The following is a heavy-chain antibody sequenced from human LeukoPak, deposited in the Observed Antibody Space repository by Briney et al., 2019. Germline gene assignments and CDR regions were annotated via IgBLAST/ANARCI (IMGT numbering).Heavy chain of an antibody. J-gene: IGHJ4*02. CDR1: GGSISGGY. CDR2: VYTSGST. D-gene: IGHD4-11*01. V-gene: IGHV4-4*09. Sequence: SETLSLTCTVSGGSISGGYWSWIRQPPGRGMEWIGYVYTSGSTDYNHSLKSRVTISVDTSKSQFALKLSCVTAADTAVYYCAKSYFDYSTYYSYYFNLWGQGALVTVSS. CDR3: AKSYFDYSTYYSYYFNL.